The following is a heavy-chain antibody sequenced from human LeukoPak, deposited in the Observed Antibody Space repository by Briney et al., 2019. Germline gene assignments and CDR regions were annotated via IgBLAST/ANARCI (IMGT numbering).Heavy chain of an antibody. CDR2: IYSGGST. CDR3: AREYDSSGYQSYGMDV. Sequence: PGGSLRISCAASGFTVSSNYMSWVRQAPGKGLEWVSVIYSGGSTYYADSVKGRFTISRDNSKNTLYLQMNSLRAEDTAVYYCAREYDSSGYQSYGMDVRGQGTTVTVSS. CDR1: GFTVSSNY. D-gene: IGHD3-22*01. J-gene: IGHJ6*02. V-gene: IGHV3-53*01.